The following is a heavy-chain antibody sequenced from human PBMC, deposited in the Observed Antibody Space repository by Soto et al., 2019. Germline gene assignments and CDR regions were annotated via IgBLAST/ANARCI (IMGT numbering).Heavy chain of an antibody. V-gene: IGHV3-30-3*01. J-gene: IGHJ6*02. Sequence: QVQLVESGGGVVQPGRSLGLSCAASGFTFSRYVMHWVRQAPGKGMEWVALRSSDGSSEYYADSVRGRFTISRDTSTNTLYLQMNSLRVEDTALYVWARARSPDYSYYALKAWGQGTTVTVSS. CDR1: GFTFSRYV. D-gene: IGHD1-26*01. CDR2: RSSDGSSE. CDR3: ARARSPDYSYYALKA.